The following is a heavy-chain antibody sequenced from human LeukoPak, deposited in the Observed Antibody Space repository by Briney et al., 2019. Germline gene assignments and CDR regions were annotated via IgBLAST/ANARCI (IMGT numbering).Heavy chain of an antibody. J-gene: IGHJ6*03. CDR1: GFTFSDYY. D-gene: IGHD6-13*01. CDR3: ARAIAAAGTGRVYYYYYYMDV. Sequence: GGSLRLSCAASGFTFSDYYMSWIRQAPGKGLEWVSYISSSGSTIYYADSVKGRFTISRDNAKNSLYLQMNSLRAEDTAVYYCARAIAAAGTGRVYYYYYYMDVWGKGTTVTVSS. V-gene: IGHV3-11*01. CDR2: ISSSGSTI.